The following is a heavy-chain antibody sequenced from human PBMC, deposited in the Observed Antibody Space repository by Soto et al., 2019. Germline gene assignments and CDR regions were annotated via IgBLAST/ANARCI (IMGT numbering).Heavy chain of an antibody. CDR3: AREVSSFGSNHFDS. V-gene: IGHV4-59*02. CDR1: GTSVRGYY. D-gene: IGHD3-10*01. J-gene: IGHJ4*02. Sequence: SETLSLPCTVSGTSVRGYYWTWIRQPPGKGLEWIGYIYYTGTTKYNPSLKSRVTISVDTSKNQFSLRLSSVTAADTAVYYCAREVSSFGSNHFDSWGQGALVTVSS. CDR2: IYYTGTT.